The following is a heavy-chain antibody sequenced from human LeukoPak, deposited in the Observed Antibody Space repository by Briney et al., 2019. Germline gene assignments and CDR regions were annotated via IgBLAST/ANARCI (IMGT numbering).Heavy chain of an antibody. J-gene: IGHJ5*02. Sequence: SETLSLTCAVSGGSISSSNWWSWVRQPPGKGLEWIGEIYHSGNTNYNPSLKSRVTISVDKSKNQFSLKLSSVTAADTAVYYCASSDKYYYDSSGYATYNWFDPWGQGTLVTVSS. CDR1: GGSISSSNW. CDR3: ASSDKYYYDSSGYATYNWFDP. D-gene: IGHD3-22*01. CDR2: IYHSGNT. V-gene: IGHV4-4*02.